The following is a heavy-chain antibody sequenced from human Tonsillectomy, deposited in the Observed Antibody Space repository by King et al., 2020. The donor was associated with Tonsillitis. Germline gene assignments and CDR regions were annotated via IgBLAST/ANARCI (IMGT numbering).Heavy chain of an antibody. CDR2: SSAYNGNT. J-gene: IGHJ4*02. D-gene: IGHD1-26*01. CDR1: GYTFTTYG. CDR3: ARDVGGELPFDY. Sequence: QLVQSGAEVKKPGASVKVSCKASGYTFTTYGISWVRQAPGQGLEWMGWSSAYNGNTNYAQKLQGRVTMTTDTSTTTVYMELRSLRSDDTAVYYCARDVGGELPFDYWGQGTLVTVSS. V-gene: IGHV1-18*01.